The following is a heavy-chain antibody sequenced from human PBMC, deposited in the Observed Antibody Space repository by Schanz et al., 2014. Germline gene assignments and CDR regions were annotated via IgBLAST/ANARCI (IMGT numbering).Heavy chain of an antibody. J-gene: IGHJ3*02. CDR2: IRYDGSNK. Sequence: QVQLVESGGGVVQPGGSLRLSCAASGFTFSSYGMHWVRQAPGKGLEWVAFIRYDGSNKYYADSVKGRFTISRDNSKNTLYLQLNSLATDDTAVYYCARRISHYDFLTGHSPLGPFDIWGQGTMVTVSS. D-gene: IGHD3-9*01. V-gene: IGHV3-30*02. CDR1: GFTFSSYG. CDR3: ARRISHYDFLTGHSPLGPFDI.